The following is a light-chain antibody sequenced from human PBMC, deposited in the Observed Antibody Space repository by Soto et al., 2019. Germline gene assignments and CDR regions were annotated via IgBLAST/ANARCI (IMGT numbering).Light chain of an antibody. V-gene: IGKV3-20*01. CDR3: HQYGSAPWT. CDR2: DAS. J-gene: IGKJ1*01. Sequence: EIVLTQSPCTLSLSPGYRATLSCRASQSVSSYLAWYQQKPGQAPRLLIYDASNRATGIPDRFRGSGSGTDFTLTITRLEPEDFAVYYCHQYGSAPWTFGQGAKVDIK. CDR1: QSVSSY.